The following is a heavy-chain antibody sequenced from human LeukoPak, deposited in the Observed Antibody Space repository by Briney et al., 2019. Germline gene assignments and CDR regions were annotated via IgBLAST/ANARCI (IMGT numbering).Heavy chain of an antibody. D-gene: IGHD2-15*01. V-gene: IGHV1-2*02. CDR3: ARGYCRGGSCHRRDWFDP. J-gene: IGHJ5*02. CDR1: GYTFTGYY. CDR2: INPNSGGT. Sequence: ASVKVSCKASGYTFTGYYMHWVRQAPGQGLEWMGWINPNSGGTNYAQKFQGRVTMTRDTSISTAYMELSRLRSDDTAVYYCARGYCRGGSCHRRDWFDPWGQGTLVTVSS.